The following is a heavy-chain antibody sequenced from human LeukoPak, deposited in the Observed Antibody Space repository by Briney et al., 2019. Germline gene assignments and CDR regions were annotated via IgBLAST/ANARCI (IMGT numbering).Heavy chain of an antibody. CDR1: GFTFSSYA. V-gene: IGHV3-23*01. D-gene: IGHD3-10*01. CDR2: ISGSGGST. CDR3: AKRKDYYGSREFDY. Sequence: GGSLRLSCAASGFTFSSYAMGWVRQAPGKGLEWVSVISGSGGSTYYADSVKGRFTISRDNSKNTLYLQMNSLRAEDTAVYYCAKRKDYYGSREFDYWGQGTLVTVSS. J-gene: IGHJ4*02.